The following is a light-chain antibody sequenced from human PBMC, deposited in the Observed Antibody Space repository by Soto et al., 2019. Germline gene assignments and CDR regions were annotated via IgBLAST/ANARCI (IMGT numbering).Light chain of an antibody. V-gene: IGKV1-13*02. J-gene: IGKJ5*01. CDR2: DAS. CDR1: QGISSA. Sequence: AIQLTQSPSSLSASVGERVTITCRASQGISSALAWYQQKPGKPPKLLIYDASSLESGVPSRFSGSGSGTDFTLTISSLQPEDFTTYYCQQFNSYPITFGQGTRLEIK. CDR3: QQFNSYPIT.